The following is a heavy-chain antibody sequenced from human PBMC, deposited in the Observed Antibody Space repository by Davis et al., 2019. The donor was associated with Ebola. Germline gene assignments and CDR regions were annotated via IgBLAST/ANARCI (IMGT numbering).Heavy chain of an antibody. D-gene: IGHD4-23*01. CDR2: ISYDGSNK. CDR3: ARVAYGGDIDY. V-gene: IGHV3-30*03. CDR1: GFTFSSYG. J-gene: IGHJ4*02. Sequence: GESLKISCAASGFTFSSYGMHWVRQAPGKGLEWVAVISYDGSNKYYADSVKGRFTISRDNSKNTLYLQMNSLRAEDTAVYYCARVAYGGDIDYWGQGTLVTVSS.